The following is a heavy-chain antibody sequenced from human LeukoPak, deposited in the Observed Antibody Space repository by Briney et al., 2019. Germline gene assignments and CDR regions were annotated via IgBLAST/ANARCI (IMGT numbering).Heavy chain of an antibody. CDR3: TRVSWGFDAFDI. D-gene: IGHD2-15*01. CDR1: GFIVGDYG. V-gene: IGHV3-49*03. Sequence: GRSLRLSCITSGFIVGDYGMSWFRQAPGKGLEWVGFIRSKAHGGTTEYDASVKGRFTISRDDSKSIAYLQMNSLKTEDTAVYYCTRVSWGFDAFDIWGQGTMVTVSS. CDR2: IRSKAHGGTT. J-gene: IGHJ3*02.